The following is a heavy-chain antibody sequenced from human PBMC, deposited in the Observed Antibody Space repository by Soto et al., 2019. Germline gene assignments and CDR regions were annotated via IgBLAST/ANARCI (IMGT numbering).Heavy chain of an antibody. J-gene: IGHJ4*02. D-gene: IGHD3-22*01. Sequence: PSGTLSLTCIVCGASIRSYSWSWIRQAPGKGLEWIGNLYYSGGTDYSPSLKSRVTMSADTSKNQFSLKLNSVTAADTAVYYCARHSDGRGYYFDYWGQGTLVTVSS. CDR1: GASIRSYS. CDR2: LYYSGGT. CDR3: ARHSDGRGYYFDY. V-gene: IGHV4-59*01.